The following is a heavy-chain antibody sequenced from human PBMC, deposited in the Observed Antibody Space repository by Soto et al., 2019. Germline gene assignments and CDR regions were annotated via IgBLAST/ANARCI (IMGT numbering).Heavy chain of an antibody. CDR2: ISPYNGNT. J-gene: IGHJ3*02. V-gene: IGHV1-18*01. Sequence: QVQLVQSGAEVKNPGASVKVTCKASGYTFSNYGISWVRQAPGQGLEWMGWISPYNGNTKYTQKFQGRVTMTTDTSTSTAYMELTSLTSDDTAVFYCARVFGSRSYIAFDTWGQGTMVTVSS. CDR3: ARVFGSRSYIAFDT. D-gene: IGHD3-10*01. CDR1: GYTFSNYG.